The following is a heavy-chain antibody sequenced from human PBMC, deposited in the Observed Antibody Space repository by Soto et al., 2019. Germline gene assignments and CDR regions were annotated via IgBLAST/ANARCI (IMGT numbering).Heavy chain of an antibody. V-gene: IGHV3-21*01. CDR1: GFTFSSYS. D-gene: IGHD3-3*01. CDR2: ISSSSSYI. CDR3: ASDRAQYDFWSGYKPTANWFDP. Sequence: GGSLRLSCAASGFTFSSYSMNWVRQAPGKGLEWVSSISSSSSYIYYADSVKGRFTISRDNAKNSLYLQMNSLRAEDTAVYYCASDRAQYDFWSGYKPTANWFDPWGQGTLVTVSS. J-gene: IGHJ5*02.